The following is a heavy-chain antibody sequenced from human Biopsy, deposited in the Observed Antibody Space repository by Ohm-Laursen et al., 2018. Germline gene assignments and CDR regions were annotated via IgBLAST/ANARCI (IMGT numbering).Heavy chain of an antibody. CDR3: ARDRERRGWFDP. CDR2: IYTSGIT. J-gene: IGHJ5*02. Sequence: SETLSLTCTVSGGSLSSYSWSWIRQPAGKGLEWIGQIYTSGITNYNPSLKSRVTMSVDTSKNKFSLRVSSVTAADTAVYYCARDRERRGWFDPWGQGTLVTVSS. CDR1: GGSLSSYS. V-gene: IGHV4-4*07. D-gene: IGHD1-1*01.